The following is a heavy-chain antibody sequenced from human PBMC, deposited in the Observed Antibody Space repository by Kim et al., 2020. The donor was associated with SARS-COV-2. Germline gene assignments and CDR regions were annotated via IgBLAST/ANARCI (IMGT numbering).Heavy chain of an antibody. J-gene: IGHJ6*02. CDR3: TSDLGDYCAGDCYSRV. Sequence: PLRSRFTISRDYAKNKLYLQMNSLKTEDTAVYYCTSDLGDYCAGDCYSRVWGQGTTVTVSS. D-gene: IGHD2-21*02. V-gene: IGHV3-15*01.